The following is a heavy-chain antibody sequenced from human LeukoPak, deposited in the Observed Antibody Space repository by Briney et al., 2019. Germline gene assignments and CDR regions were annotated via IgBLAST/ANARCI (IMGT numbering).Heavy chain of an antibody. CDR3: ARDRRLVGFDY. CDR1: GGSFSGYY. D-gene: IGHD2-15*01. Sequence: SETLSLTCAVYGGSFSGYYWSWIRQPPGKGLEWIGEINHSGSTNYNPSLKRRVTISVDTSKNQFSLKLSSVTAADTAVYYCARDRRLVGFDYWGQGTLVTVSS. J-gene: IGHJ4*02. CDR2: INHSGST. V-gene: IGHV4-34*01.